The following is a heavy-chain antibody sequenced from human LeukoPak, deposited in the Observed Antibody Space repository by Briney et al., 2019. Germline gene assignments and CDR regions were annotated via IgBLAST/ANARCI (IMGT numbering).Heavy chain of an antibody. CDR3: ARSKGSSTSQLTRWDMDV. Sequence: PGGSLRLSCAASGFTFSSYSMTWVRQAPGKGLEWVSSISSSSSYIYYADSVKGRFTISRDNAKNSLYLQMNSLRAEDTAVYYCARSKGSSTSQLTRWDMDVWGQGTTVTVSS. CDR1: GFTFSSYS. J-gene: IGHJ6*02. V-gene: IGHV3-21*01. CDR2: ISSSSSYI. D-gene: IGHD2-2*01.